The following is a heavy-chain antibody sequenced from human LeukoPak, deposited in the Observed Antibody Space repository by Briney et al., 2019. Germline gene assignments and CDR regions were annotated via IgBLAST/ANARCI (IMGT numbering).Heavy chain of an antibody. J-gene: IGHJ2*01. V-gene: IGHV3-48*04. CDR2: ISGPSNNV. CDR3: ARGVHITVSGWHFDF. Sequence: GGSLRLSCAASGFTFNTFHINWVRQAPGKGLEWISFISGPSNNVDYADSVRGRITISRDYARNSVYLQMNSLRVDDTAVYYCARGVHITVSGWHFDFWGRGAQVTVSS. CDR1: GFTFNTFH. D-gene: IGHD6-19*01.